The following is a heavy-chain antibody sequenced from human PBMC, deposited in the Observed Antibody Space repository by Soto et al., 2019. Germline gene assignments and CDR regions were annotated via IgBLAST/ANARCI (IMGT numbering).Heavy chain of an antibody. D-gene: IGHD6-25*01. J-gene: IGHJ5*02. V-gene: IGHV3-66*01. CDR3: ADVISGP. CDR2: IYGGGST. CDR1: GFTVSTNY. Sequence: EVQLVESGGAWVQPGGSLRLYCAASGFTVSTNYMSWVRQAPGKGLKWVSVIYGGGSTSYADSVRGRFTISRDDSMTTLYLQITSLTAEDTAVYYCADVISGPWGQGTLVTVSS.